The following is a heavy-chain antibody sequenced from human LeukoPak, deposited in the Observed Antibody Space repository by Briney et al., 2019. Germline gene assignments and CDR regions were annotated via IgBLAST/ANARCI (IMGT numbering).Heavy chain of an antibody. Sequence: SETLSLTCTVSGGSISSYYWSWIRQPPGKGLEWIGYIYYSGSTNYNPSLKSRVTISVDTSKNQFSLKLSSVTAAGTAVYYCAREYSYGYTSWFDPWGQGTLVTVSS. J-gene: IGHJ5*02. CDR1: GGSISSYY. D-gene: IGHD5-18*01. CDR3: AREYSYGYTSWFDP. V-gene: IGHV4-59*01. CDR2: IYYSGST.